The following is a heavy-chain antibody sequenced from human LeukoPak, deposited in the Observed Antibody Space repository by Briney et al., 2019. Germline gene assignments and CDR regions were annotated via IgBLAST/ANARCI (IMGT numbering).Heavy chain of an antibody. D-gene: IGHD6-13*01. J-gene: IGHJ4*02. CDR1: GGSFSSSSYY. CDR2: IYYSGST. V-gene: IGHV4-39*07. Sequence: SETLSLTCTVSGGSFSSSSYYWGWFRQPPGKGLEWIGSIYYSGSTYYNPSLKSRVTISVDTSKNQFSLKLSSVTAADTAVYYCARVTGYMVEDYFDYWGQGTLVTVSS. CDR3: ARVTGYMVEDYFDY.